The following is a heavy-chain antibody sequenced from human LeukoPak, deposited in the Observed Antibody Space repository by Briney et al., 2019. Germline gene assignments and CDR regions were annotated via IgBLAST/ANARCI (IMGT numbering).Heavy chain of an antibody. J-gene: IGHJ6*03. V-gene: IGHV4-38-2*02. CDR1: GYSISSGYY. D-gene: IGHD3-22*01. CDR3: ARDTSYYDSSGYYYYYYYYYMDV. CDR2: IYHSGST. Sequence: SETLSLTCTVSGYSISSGYYWGWIRQPPGKGLEWIGSIYHSGSTYYNPSLKSRVTISVDTSKNQFSLKLSSVTAADTAVYYCARDTSYYDSSGYYYYYYYYYMDVWGKGTAVTVSS.